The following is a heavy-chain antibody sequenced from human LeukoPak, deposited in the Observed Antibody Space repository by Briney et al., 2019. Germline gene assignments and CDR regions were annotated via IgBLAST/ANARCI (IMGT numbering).Heavy chain of an antibody. CDR2: ISYDGSNK. V-gene: IGHV3-30*18. D-gene: IGHD6-13*01. Sequence: GGSLRLSCAASGFTFSSYGMHWVRQAPGKGLEWVAVISYDGSNKYYADSVKGRFTISRDNSKNTLYLQMNSLRAEDTAVYYCAKIGGDSPYISSPDAFDIWGQGSMVTVSS. CDR3: AKIGGDSPYISSPDAFDI. J-gene: IGHJ3*02. CDR1: GFTFSSYG.